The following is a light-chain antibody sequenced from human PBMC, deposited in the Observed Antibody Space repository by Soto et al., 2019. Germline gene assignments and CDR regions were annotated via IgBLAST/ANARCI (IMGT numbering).Light chain of an antibody. Sequence: EIVLTQSPATLSLSPGERATLSCRASQSVSSYLAWYHQKPGQAPRLLIYDASNRATGIPARFSGSGSGTDFTLTISSLEPEDFAVYYCQQRSNWPPRGATFGPGTKVDIK. V-gene: IGKV3-11*01. CDR3: QQRSNWPPRGAT. CDR2: DAS. J-gene: IGKJ3*01. CDR1: QSVSSY.